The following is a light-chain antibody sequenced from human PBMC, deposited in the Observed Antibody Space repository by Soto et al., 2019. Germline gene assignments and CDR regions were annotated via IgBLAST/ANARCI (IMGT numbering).Light chain of an antibody. V-gene: IGLV4-69*01. CDR2: VNSDGSH. Sequence: QLVLTQSPSASASLGASVKLTCTLSSGHSSNAIAWHQQKPEKGPRYLMKVNSDGSHIKGDGLPDRFSGSSSGAERYLTISSLQSEYEADYYCQTWGTGIPVVFGGGTQLTVL. CDR3: QTWGTGIPVV. CDR1: SGHSSNA. J-gene: IGLJ7*01.